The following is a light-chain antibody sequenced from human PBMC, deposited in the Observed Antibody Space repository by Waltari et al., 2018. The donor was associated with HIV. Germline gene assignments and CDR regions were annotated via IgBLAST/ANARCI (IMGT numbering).Light chain of an antibody. CDR3: GTWDTSLRSVI. V-gene: IGLV1-51*01. CDR2: ENN. CDR1: SSNIGNNY. J-gene: IGLJ2*01. Sequence: QSVLTPPPSVSAAPGPRATISCSVTSSNIGNNYVSWYQQVPGTTPKLLIHENNNAPPGMPDRFSGSKCATSATPGTTGIQTGDEADEDCGTWDTSLRSVIIGGGTNLAVL.